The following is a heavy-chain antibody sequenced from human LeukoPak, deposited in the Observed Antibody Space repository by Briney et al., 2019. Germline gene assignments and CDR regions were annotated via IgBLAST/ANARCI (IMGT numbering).Heavy chain of an antibody. CDR2: IYYSGNT. D-gene: IGHD5-18*01. CDR3: ARLGYSYDFDY. V-gene: IGHV4-59*08. J-gene: IGHJ4*02. Sequence: PSETLSLTCAVYGGSFSSYYWSWIRQPPGKGLEWIGYIYYSGNTNYNPSLKSRVTISVDTSKNQFSLKLSSVTAADTAVYYCARLGYSYDFDYWGQGTLVTVSS. CDR1: GGSFSSYY.